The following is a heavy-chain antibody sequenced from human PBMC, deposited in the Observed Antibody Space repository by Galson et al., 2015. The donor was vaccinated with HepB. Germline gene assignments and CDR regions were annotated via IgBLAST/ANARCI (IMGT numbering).Heavy chain of an antibody. CDR2: IYPGDSDV. Sequence: QSGAEVKKPGESLKISCKGSGYSFISYRITWVRQMPGKGLEWMGIIYPGDSDVRYSPSFQGQVTISADKSITTAYLRWSSLKASDTATYYCARSVGLGATYYYHGMDVWGQGTTVTVSS. D-gene: IGHD3-10*01. CDR3: ARSVGLGATYYYHGMDV. CDR1: GYSFISYR. J-gene: IGHJ6*02. V-gene: IGHV5-51*01.